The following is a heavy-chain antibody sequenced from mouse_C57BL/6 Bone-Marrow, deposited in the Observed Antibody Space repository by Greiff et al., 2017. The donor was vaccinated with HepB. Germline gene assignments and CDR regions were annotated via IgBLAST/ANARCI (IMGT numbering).Heavy chain of an antibody. CDR1: GYTFTDYY. V-gene: IGHV1-77*01. CDR2: IGPGSGST. CDR3: ASFSFLYYGSSSYYFDY. J-gene: IGHJ2*01. Sequence: QVQLKESGAELVKPGASVKISCKASGYTFTDYYINWVKQRPGQGLEWIGKIGPGSGSTYYNEKFKGKATLTADTSSSTAYMQLSSLTSEDSAVYFCASFSFLYYGSSSYYFDYWGQGTTLTVSS. D-gene: IGHD1-1*01.